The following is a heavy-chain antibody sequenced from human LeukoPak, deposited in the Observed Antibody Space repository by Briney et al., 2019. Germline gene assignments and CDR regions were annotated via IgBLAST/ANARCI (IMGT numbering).Heavy chain of an antibody. Sequence: ASVKVSCKASGYTFTSYYMHWVRQAPGQGLEWMGIINPSGGSTSYAQKFRGRVTMTRDMSTSTVYMELSSLRSEDTAVYYCARDPYYDFWSGYQGAFDYWGQGTLVTISS. CDR2: INPSGGST. D-gene: IGHD3-3*01. V-gene: IGHV1-46*01. CDR1: GYTFTSYY. J-gene: IGHJ4*02. CDR3: ARDPYYDFWSGYQGAFDY.